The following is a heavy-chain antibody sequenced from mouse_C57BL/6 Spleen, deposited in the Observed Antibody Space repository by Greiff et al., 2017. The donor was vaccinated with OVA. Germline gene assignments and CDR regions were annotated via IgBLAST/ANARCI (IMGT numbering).Heavy chain of an antibody. CDR2: INPGSGGT. Sequence: QVQLQQSGAELVRPGTSVKVSCKASGYAFTNYLIEWVKQRPGQGLEWIGVINPGSGGTNYNEKFKGKATLTADKSSSTAYMQLISLTSEDSAVYFCARGDYYGSSPLDYWGQGTTLTVSS. CDR1: GYAFTNYL. J-gene: IGHJ2*01. CDR3: ARGDYYGSSPLDY. D-gene: IGHD1-1*01. V-gene: IGHV1-54*01.